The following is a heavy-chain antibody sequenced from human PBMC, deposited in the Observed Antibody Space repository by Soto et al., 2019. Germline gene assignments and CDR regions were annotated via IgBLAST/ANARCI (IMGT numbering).Heavy chain of an antibody. V-gene: IGHV3-21*01. CDR1: GFAFNNYG. CDR2: ISKSDYT. J-gene: IGHJ4*02. D-gene: IGHD2-2*01. Sequence: GGSLRLSCTVSGFAFNNYGINWVRQAPGKGLEWVSSISKSDYTYYSDSVTGRFTISRDNAKNSVSLQMNTLRVEDTAVYYCAREDSIIIPVVSDFWGQGTMVTVYS. CDR3: AREDSIIIPVVSDF.